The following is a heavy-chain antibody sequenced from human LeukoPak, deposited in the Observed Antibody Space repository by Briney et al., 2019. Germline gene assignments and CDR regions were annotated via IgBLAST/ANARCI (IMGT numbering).Heavy chain of an antibody. Sequence: KPSETLSLTCTVSGGSISSGGYSWSWIRQHPGKGLEWIGYIYYSGSTYYNPSLKSRVTISVDTSKNQFSLKLSSVTAADTAVYYCARDDLGSWYDYYYGMDVWGQGTTVTVSS. CDR2: IYYSGST. V-gene: IGHV4-31*03. CDR3: ARDDLGSWYDYYYGMDV. D-gene: IGHD6-13*01. CDR1: GGSISSGGYS. J-gene: IGHJ6*02.